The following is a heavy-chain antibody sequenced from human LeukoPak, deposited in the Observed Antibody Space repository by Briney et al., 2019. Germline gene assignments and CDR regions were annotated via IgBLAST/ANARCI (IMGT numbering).Heavy chain of an antibody. CDR2: IYYSGST. Sequence: PSETLSLTCTVSGGSISSYYWSWIPQPPGKGLEWIGYIYYSGSTSYNPSLKSRVTISVDTSKNQFSLKLSSVTAADTAVYYCARRVVVPASLPPETTIDDAFDIWGQGTMVTVSS. V-gene: IGHV4-59*08. CDR3: ARRVVVPASLPPETTIDDAFDI. CDR1: GGSISSYY. J-gene: IGHJ3*02. D-gene: IGHD2-2*01.